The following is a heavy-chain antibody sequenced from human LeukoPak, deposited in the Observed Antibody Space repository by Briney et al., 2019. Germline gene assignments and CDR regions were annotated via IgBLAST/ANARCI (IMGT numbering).Heavy chain of an antibody. Sequence: SETLSLTCTVSGYSLNRGYYWGWIRQPPGKGLEWIGSVHHSGTTYYNPSLRSRVTISVDKSKNQISLEVTSVTAADTAVYYCARDWGFGDSEDWFDPWGQGTLVTVSS. CDR1: GYSLNRGYY. CDR3: ARDWGFGDSEDWFDP. J-gene: IGHJ5*02. V-gene: IGHV4-38-2*02. D-gene: IGHD4-17*01. CDR2: VHHSGTT.